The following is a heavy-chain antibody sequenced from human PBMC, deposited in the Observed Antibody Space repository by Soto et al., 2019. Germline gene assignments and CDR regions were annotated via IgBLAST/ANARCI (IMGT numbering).Heavy chain of an antibody. Sequence: QVQLVQSGAEVKKPGSSVKVSCKASGGTFSSHAISWVRQAPGQGLEWMGGIIPIFGTGNYAQKFQGRVTITADEXKSTAYMELSSLRSEDTAVYYCARDNGSGWGVYFDYWGQGTLVTVSS. V-gene: IGHV1-69*12. CDR3: ARDNGSGWGVYFDY. J-gene: IGHJ4*02. CDR2: IIPIFGTG. CDR1: GGTFSSHA. D-gene: IGHD6-19*01.